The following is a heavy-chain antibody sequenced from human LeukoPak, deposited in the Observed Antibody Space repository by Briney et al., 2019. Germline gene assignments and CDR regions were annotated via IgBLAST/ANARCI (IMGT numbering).Heavy chain of an antibody. Sequence: SETLSLTCTVSGGSISCSTYYWGWIRQPPGKGLEWIGSINYSGNTYYNPSLKSRVTISVDTSKNQFSLKLSSVNAADTAVYYCASPSISSSTYDYWGQGTLVTVSS. J-gene: IGHJ4*02. CDR1: GGSISCSTYY. CDR3: ASPSISSSTYDY. V-gene: IGHV4-39*01. D-gene: IGHD6-6*01. CDR2: INYSGNT.